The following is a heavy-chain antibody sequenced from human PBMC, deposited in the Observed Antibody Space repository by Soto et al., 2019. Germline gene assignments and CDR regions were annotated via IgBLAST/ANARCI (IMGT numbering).Heavy chain of an antibody. CDR3: AKVGGYCSGGSCADAFDI. J-gene: IGHJ3*02. Sequence: GGSLRLSCAASGFTFSSYAMSWVRQAPGKGLEWVSAISGSGGSTYYADSVKGRFTISRDNSKNTLYLQMNSLRAEDTAVYYCAKVGGYCSGGSCADAFDIWGQGTMVTVSS. CDR2: ISGSGGST. D-gene: IGHD2-15*01. V-gene: IGHV3-23*01. CDR1: GFTFSSYA.